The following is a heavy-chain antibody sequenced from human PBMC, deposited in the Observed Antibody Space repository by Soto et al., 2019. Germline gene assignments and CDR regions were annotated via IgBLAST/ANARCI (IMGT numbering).Heavy chain of an antibody. J-gene: IGHJ4*02. Sequence: GGSLRLSCAASGFTFSSYGMHWVRQAPGKGLEWGAVIGYDASDKYYADSVKGRFTISRDISKNTLYLQMNSLRAEDTAVYYCARETRAARHYFDSWGQGTLVTVSS. CDR1: GFTFSSYG. V-gene: IGHV3-33*01. D-gene: IGHD6-6*01. CDR2: IGYDASDK. CDR3: ARETRAARHYFDS.